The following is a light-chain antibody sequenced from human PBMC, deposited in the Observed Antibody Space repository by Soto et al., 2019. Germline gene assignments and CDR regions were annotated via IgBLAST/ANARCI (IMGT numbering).Light chain of an antibody. CDR1: SSDVGSRNL. CDR2: EVT. V-gene: IGLV2-23*02. J-gene: IGLJ3*02. Sequence: QSALTQPASVSGSPGQSITISCTGTSSDVGSRNLVSWYQQHPGKAPKLIFYEVTKWPSGVSTRFSGSKSGNTASLTIFGLQAEDAADYYCCSYAGSYTWVFGGGTKLTVL. CDR3: CSYAGSYTWV.